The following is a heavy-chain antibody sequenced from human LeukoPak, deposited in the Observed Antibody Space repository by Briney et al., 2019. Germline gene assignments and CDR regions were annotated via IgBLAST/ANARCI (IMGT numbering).Heavy chain of an antibody. CDR3: ARDGKFIPYDMDV. CDR1: GYTFTSYG. V-gene: IGHV1-18*01. CDR2: ISAHDGNT. J-gene: IGHJ6*02. Sequence: GASVEVSCKASGYTFTSYGISWVRQAPGQGLEWMGWISAHDGNTNYAQKLQGRVTMTTDTSTSTAYMELRSLRSDDTAVYYCARDGKFIPYDMDVWGQGTTVTVSS. D-gene: IGHD1-14*01.